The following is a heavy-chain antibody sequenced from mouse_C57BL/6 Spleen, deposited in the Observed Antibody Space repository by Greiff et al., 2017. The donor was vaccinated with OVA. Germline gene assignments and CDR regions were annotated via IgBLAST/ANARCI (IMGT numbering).Heavy chain of an antibody. CDR3: ARHYGSSFWYFDV. V-gene: IGHV1-59*01. CDR2: IDPSDSYT. Sequence: QVQLQQPGAELVRPGTSVKLSCKASGYTFTSYWMHWVKQRPGQGLEWIGVIDPSDSYTNYNQKFKGKATLTVDTSSSTAYMQLSSLTSEDSAVYYGARHYGSSFWYFDVWGTGTTVTVSS. J-gene: IGHJ1*03. CDR1: GYTFTSYW. D-gene: IGHD1-1*01.